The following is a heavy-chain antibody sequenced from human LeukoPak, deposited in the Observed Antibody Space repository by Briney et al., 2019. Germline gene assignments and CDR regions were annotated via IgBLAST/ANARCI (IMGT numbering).Heavy chain of an antibody. Sequence: TTSQTLSLTCTVSGGSISSGGYYWSWIRQPPGKGLEWIGEINHSGSTNYNPSLKSRVTISVDTSKNQFSLKLSSVTAADTAVYYCAREVRTMIVVGTDRFDYWGQGTLVTVSS. V-gene: IGHV4-30-2*01. CDR2: INHSGST. CDR3: AREVRTMIVVGTDRFDY. CDR1: GGSISSGGYY. D-gene: IGHD3-22*01. J-gene: IGHJ4*02.